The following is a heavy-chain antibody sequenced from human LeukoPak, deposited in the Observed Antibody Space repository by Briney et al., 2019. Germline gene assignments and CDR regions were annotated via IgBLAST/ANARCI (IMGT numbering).Heavy chain of an antibody. Sequence: GGSLTLSCAASGFTFTSYSMNWVRQAPGKELERVSSISSSSTYIYYADSVKGRFTISRDNAKNSLYLQMNTLRAEDTALYHCARVHCTNGVCLSGWFDPWGQGTLVTVSS. D-gene: IGHD2-8*01. J-gene: IGHJ5*02. CDR1: GFTFTSYS. CDR2: ISSSSTYI. V-gene: IGHV3-21*04. CDR3: ARVHCTNGVCLSGWFDP.